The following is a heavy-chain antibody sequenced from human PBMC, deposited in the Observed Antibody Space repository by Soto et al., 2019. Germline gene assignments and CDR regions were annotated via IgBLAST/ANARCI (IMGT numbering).Heavy chain of an antibody. CDR3: ATHQGYYGSGTYCFDY. J-gene: IGHJ4*02. CDR2: IYYSGTT. V-gene: IGHV4-59*05. D-gene: IGHD3-10*01. Sequence: SETLSLTCTVSGGSISTYYWSWIRQPPGKGLEWIASIYYSGTTYYNPSLKSRVTISVDTSKNQFSLKLTSVTATDTAVYYCATHQGYYGSGTYCFDYWGPGTLVTVSS. CDR1: GGSISTYY.